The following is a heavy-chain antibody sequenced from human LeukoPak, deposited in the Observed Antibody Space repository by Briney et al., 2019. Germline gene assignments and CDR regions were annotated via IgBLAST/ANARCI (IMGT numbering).Heavy chain of an antibody. J-gene: IGHJ4*02. CDR2: INSDGSST. CDR3: ARGFTYYDSSGYPGC. D-gene: IGHD3-22*01. V-gene: IGHV3-74*01. CDR1: GFTFSSYW. Sequence: GGSLRLSCAASGFTFSSYWMHCVRQAPGKGLVWVSRINSDGSSTSYADSVKGRFTISRDNAKNTLYLQMNSLRAEDTAVYYCARGFTYYDSSGYPGCWGQGTLVTVSS.